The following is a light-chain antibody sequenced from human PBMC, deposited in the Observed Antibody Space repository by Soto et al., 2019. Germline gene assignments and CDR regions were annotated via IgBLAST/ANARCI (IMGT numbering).Light chain of an antibody. CDR3: QQYNKWPAEST. CDR2: XAY. J-gene: IGKJ5*01. Sequence: DINMTNSPSSLSASLGARVTITXRASQGISFFFAWYPQKPGKVPKLMXXXAYXVQSEVPSRFSASGSGTEFTLTISSLQSEDSCFEYCQQYNKWPAESTFGQGTRLDIK. V-gene: IGKV1-27*01. CDR1: QGISFF.